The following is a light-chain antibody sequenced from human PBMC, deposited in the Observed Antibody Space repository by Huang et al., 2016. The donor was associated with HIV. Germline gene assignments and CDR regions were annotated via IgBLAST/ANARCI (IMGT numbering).Light chain of an antibody. J-gene: IGKJ4*01. CDR1: HSVSSN. CDR2: GAT. V-gene: IGKV3-15*01. CDR3: QQYNNWLPLT. Sequence: EIVMTQSPATLSVSPGDRVTLFCRASHSVSSNLAWYQQKPGQAPRLVIYGATTRATGIPARFSGSGSGTEFTLTISSLQSEDFAVYYCQQYNNWLPLTFGGGTKVEIK.